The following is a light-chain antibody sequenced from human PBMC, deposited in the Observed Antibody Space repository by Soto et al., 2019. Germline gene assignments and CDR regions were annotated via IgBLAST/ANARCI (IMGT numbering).Light chain of an antibody. CDR3: QHYNAFPWP. Sequence: DIQMTQSPSSLSASVGDGVTITCRASQSISSYLNWYQQKPGKAPNLLIYAASSLESGVPSRFSGSGSGTEFTLTIGGLQPDDFATYYCQHYNAFPWPFGQGTKVDIK. CDR2: AAS. J-gene: IGKJ1*01. V-gene: IGKV1-39*01. CDR1: QSISSY.